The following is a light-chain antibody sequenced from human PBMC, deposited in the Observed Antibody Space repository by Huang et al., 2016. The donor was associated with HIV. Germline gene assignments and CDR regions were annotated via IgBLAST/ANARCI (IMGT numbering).Light chain of an antibody. CDR2: AAS. CDR3: QQLNNYPIT. V-gene: IGKV1-9*01. J-gene: IGKJ5*01. Sequence: IQLTQSPSSLSASVGDRVTITCRASEDISTSLAWYQQKPGEAPNVLIYAASTLQSGVPSRFSGSVSGIYFTLTITNLQPEDFATYYCQQLNNYPITFGRGTRLEIK. CDR1: EDISTS.